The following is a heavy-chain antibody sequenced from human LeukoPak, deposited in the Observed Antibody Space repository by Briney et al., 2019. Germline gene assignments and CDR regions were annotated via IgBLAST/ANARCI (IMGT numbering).Heavy chain of an antibody. CDR1: GYSFTSYW. CDR2: IYPGDSDT. V-gene: IGHV5-51*01. J-gene: IGHJ4*02. CDR3: ARREEGCGGDCLYDY. D-gene: IGHD2-21*02. Sequence: GESLKISCKGSGYSFTSYWIAWVRQMPGKGLEWMGIIYPGDSDTRYSPSFQGQVTISADKSISTAYLQWSSLKASDTAMYYCARREEGCGGDCLYDYWGQGTLVTVSS.